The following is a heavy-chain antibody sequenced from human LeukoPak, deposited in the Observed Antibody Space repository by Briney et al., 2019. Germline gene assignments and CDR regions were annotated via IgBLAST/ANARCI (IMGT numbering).Heavy chain of an antibody. V-gene: IGHV3-30*18. D-gene: IGHD3-10*01. J-gene: IGHJ6*02. CDR1: GFTFSSYG. Sequence: PGGSLRLSCAASGFTFSSYGMHWVRQAPGKGLEWVAVISYDGSNKYYADSVKGRFTISRDDSKNTLYLQMTSLRAEDTAVYYCAKDQAGNTMVRGVIIKAYYYYYGMDVWGQGTTVTVSS. CDR2: ISYDGSNK. CDR3: AKDQAGNTMVRGVIIKAYYYYYGMDV.